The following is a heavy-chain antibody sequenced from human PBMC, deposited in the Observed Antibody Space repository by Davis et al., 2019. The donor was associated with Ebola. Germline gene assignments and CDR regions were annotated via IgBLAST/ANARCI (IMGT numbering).Heavy chain of an antibody. V-gene: IGHV4-4*07. CDR1: GGSISSYY. CDR2: IYTTGST. CDR3: AREKDYYYHGLDV. J-gene: IGHJ6*02. D-gene: IGHD2-15*01. Sequence: PSETLSLTCTVSGGSISSYYWSWIRQPAGKGLEWIGRIYTTGSTNYNPSLKSRVTMSVDTSKNQFSLKLSSVPAADTAVYYCAREKDYYYHGLDVWGQGTTVTVSS.